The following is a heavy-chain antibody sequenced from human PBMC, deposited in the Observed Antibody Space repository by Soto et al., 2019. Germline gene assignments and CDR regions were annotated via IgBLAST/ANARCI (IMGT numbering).Heavy chain of an antibody. V-gene: IGHV3-23*01. Sequence: EVQLLESGGDLVQPGGSLRLSCVASGFTFSSYAMGWVRQAPGKGLEWVSAFSGSDGNTYYADSVKGRFTISRDNSKNTLYLQMNGQRAEYMAVYYCTKGGNASHSSASDAFDVWGQGKMVTVSS. CDR1: GFTFSSYA. CDR3: TKGGNASHSSASDAFDV. CDR2: FSGSDGNT. D-gene: IGHD3-22*01. J-gene: IGHJ3*01.